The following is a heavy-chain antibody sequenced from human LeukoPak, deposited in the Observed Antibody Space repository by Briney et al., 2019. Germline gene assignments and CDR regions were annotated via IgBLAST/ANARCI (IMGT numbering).Heavy chain of an antibody. J-gene: IGHJ4*02. CDR2: MNPNSGDT. Sequence: ASVKVSCKASGYSFPAKYMHWVRQAPGQGLEWMGWMNPNSGDTTYTQKFQGRVTMTRDTSISTAYMDLSSLTSDDTAVYYCARGQYRYAVDYWGQGTLVTVSS. D-gene: IGHD2-8*01. CDR3: ARGQYRYAVDY. CDR1: GYSFPAKY. V-gene: IGHV1-2*02.